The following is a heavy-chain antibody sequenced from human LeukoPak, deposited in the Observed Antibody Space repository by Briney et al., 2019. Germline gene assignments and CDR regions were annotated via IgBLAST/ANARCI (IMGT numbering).Heavy chain of an antibody. J-gene: IGHJ4*02. CDR1: GYTFTSYD. V-gene: IGHV1-8*01. CDR3: ARSPSRERKWLQLWSPNFDY. Sequence: ASVKVSCKASGYTFTSYDINWVRQATGQGLEWMGWMNPNSGNTGYAQKFQGRVTMTRNTSISTAYMELSSLRSEDTAVYYCARSPSRERKWLQLWSPNFDYWGQGTLVTVSS. D-gene: IGHD5-18*01. CDR2: MNPNSGNT.